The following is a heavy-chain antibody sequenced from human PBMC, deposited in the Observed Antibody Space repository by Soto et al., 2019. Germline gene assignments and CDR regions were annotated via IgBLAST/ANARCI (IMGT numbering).Heavy chain of an antibody. J-gene: IGHJ6*02. V-gene: IGHV3-53*01. CDR2: IYSGGST. Sequence: PGGSLRLSCAASGFTVSSNYMSWVRQAPGKGLEWVSVIYSGGSTYYADSVKGRFTISRDNSKNTLYLQMNSLRAEDTAVYYCARAKGGYSYGYYYYYGMDVWGQGTTVTVSS. CDR3: ARAKGGYSYGYYYYYGMDV. D-gene: IGHD5-18*01. CDR1: GFTVSSNY.